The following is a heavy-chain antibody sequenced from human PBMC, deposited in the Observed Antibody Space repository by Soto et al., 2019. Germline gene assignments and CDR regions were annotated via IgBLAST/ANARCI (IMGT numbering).Heavy chain of an antibody. CDR2: IVVGSGNT. V-gene: IGHV1-58*01. Sequence: QMQLVQSGPEVKKPGTSVKVSCKASGFTFTSSAVQWVRQARGQRLEWIGWIVVGSGNTNYAQKVQERVTITRDMSTSTAYMELSSLRSDGTAVYYCAADPWRDHTSLNDALDIWGKGPMVTVSS. J-gene: IGHJ3*02. D-gene: IGHD2-2*01. CDR1: GFTFTSSA. CDR3: AADPWRDHTSLNDALDI.